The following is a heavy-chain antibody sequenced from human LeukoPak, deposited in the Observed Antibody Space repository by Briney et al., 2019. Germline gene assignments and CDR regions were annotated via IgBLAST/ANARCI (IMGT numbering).Heavy chain of an antibody. CDR1: GGSISSYY. CDR2: IYTSGST. D-gene: IGHD3-22*01. V-gene: IGHV4-4*07. J-gene: IGHJ4*02. Sequence: PSETLSLTCTVSGGSISSYYWSWIRQPAGKGLEWIGRIYTSGSTNYNPSLKSRVTMSVDTSKNQFSLKLSSVTAADTAVYYCARVFNYYDSSQPFDYWGQGTLVTVSS. CDR3: ARVFNYYDSSQPFDY.